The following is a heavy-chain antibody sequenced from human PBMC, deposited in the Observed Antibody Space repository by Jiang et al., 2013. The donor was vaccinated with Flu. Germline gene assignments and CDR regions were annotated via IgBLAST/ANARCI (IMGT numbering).Heavy chain of an antibody. J-gene: IGHJ4*02. V-gene: IGHV3-30*03. D-gene: IGHD6-13*01. CDR1: GFSFSSYG. CDR2: ISYDGSNK. Sequence: GVVRPGRSLRVSCAASGFSFSSYGMHWVRQAPGKGLEWVAVISYDGSNKYYADSVKGRFTISRDNSKNTLYLQMNSLRAEDTAVYYCARPGYSSIWHPFDYWGQGTLVTVSS. CDR3: ARPGYSSIWHPFDY.